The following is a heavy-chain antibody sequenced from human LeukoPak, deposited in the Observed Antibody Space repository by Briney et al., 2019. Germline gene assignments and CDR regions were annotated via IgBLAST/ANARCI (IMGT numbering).Heavy chain of an antibody. CDR2: INPNSGGT. V-gene: IGHV1-2*06. CDR3: AAVGWEYSSSPLPMDV. CDR1: GYTFTGYY. J-gene: IGHJ6*02. D-gene: IGHD6-6*01. Sequence: GASVKVSCKASGYTFTGYYMHWVRQAPGQGLEWMGRINPNSGGTNYAQKFQGRVTITRDMTTSTAYMELSSLRSEDTAVYYCAAVGWEYSSSPLPMDVWGQGTTVTVSS.